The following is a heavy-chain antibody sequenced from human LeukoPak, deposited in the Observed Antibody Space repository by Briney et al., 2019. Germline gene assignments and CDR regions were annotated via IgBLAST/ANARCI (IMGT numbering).Heavy chain of an antibody. Sequence: PGGSLRLSCAASGFTFGSSSMSWVRQAPGKGLEWVSFISSRDSFPHYADSVKGRFTISRDNAKNTLYLQMNSLRAEDMAVYFCVRDSGRDWGIFDYWGQGTLVTVSS. D-gene: IGHD2-21*02. V-gene: IGHV3-21*01. CDR1: GFTFGSSS. CDR3: VRDSGRDWGIFDY. CDR2: ISSRDSFP. J-gene: IGHJ4*02.